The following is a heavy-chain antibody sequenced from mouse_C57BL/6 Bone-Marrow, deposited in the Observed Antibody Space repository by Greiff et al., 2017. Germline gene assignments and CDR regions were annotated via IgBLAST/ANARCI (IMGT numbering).Heavy chain of an antibody. CDR1: GFNIKDYY. CDR2: IDPEDGDT. CDR3: TTIYDGYYDWYFDV. V-gene: IGHV14-1*01. Sequence: DVKLQESGAELVRPGASVKLSCTASGFNIKDYYMHWVKQRPEQGLEWIGRIDPEDGDTEYAPKFQGKATMTADTSSTTAYLQLSSLTSEDTAVYYCTTIYDGYYDWYFDVWGTGTTVTVSS. D-gene: IGHD2-3*01. J-gene: IGHJ1*03.